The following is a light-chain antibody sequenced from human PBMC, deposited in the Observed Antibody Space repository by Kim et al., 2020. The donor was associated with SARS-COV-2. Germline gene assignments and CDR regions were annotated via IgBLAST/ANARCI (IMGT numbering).Light chain of an antibody. CDR2: AAS. Sequence: AIRMTQSPSSFSASTGDRVTITCRASQGISSYLAWYQQKPGKAPKLLIYAASTLQSGVPSRISGSGSGTDFTLTISCLQSEDFATYYCQQYYSYPPTFGQGTKVDIK. V-gene: IGKV1-8*01. CDR1: QGISSY. J-gene: IGKJ1*01. CDR3: QQYYSYPPT.